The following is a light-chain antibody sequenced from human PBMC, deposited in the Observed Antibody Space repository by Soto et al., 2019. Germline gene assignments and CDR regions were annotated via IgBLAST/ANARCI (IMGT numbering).Light chain of an antibody. V-gene: IGKV1-5*01. CDR2: HAS. J-gene: IGKJ4*01. Sequence: DIHIAHSPSTLPSSLVDRVTITCRASQSISNWLAWYQQKPGTAPKLLIYHASSLESGVPSRFSGSGSGTEFTLTISSLQPEDFATYYCQQLYTYPLTFGGGTKVDIK. CDR3: QQLYTYPLT. CDR1: QSISNW.